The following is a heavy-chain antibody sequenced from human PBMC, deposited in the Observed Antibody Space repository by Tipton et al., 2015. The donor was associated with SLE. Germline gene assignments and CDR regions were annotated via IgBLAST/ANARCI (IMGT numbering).Heavy chain of an antibody. CDR2: IFSIGTT. CDR1: GASISTYY. J-gene: IGHJ5*02. D-gene: IGHD2-2*01. V-gene: IGHV4-59*12. Sequence: TLSLTCSVSGASISTYYWGWIRQPPGKGLEWIGNIFSIGTTYYNPSLKSRVTISVDTSKNQFSLKVNSLTAADTAVYYCARDRAICTRTTCYGDNWFDPWGQGTLVTVSS. CDR3: ARDRAICTRTTCYGDNWFDP.